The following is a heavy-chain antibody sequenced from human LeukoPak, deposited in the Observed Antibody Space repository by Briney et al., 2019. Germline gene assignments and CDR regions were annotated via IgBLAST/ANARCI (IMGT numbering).Heavy chain of an antibody. V-gene: IGHV5-51*01. CDR1: GYSFINYW. D-gene: IGHD6-13*01. Sequence: GESLKISCKGSGYSFINYWIGWVRQMPGKGLGWMGIIYPGDSDTTYSPSFQGQVTISADKSISTAYLQWSSLKASDTAMYYCARQASAAAGTHNWFDPWGQGTLVTVSS. J-gene: IGHJ5*02. CDR3: ARQASAAAGTHNWFDP. CDR2: IYPGDSDT.